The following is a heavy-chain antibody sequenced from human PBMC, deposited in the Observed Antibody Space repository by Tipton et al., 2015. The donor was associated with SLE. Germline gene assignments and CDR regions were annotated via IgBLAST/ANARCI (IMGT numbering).Heavy chain of an antibody. CDR3: ATSFIYSDWGAFHI. Sequence: TLSLTCDVNGGSFSGYYWSWIRQSPGKGLEWIGEVNHLGTIYYNASLKSRVTISIDTSKSHFSLKLTSVTAADTAVYYCATSFIYSDWGAFHIWGQGTMVTVSS. J-gene: IGHJ3*02. CDR1: GGSFSGYY. CDR2: VNHLGTI. D-gene: IGHD4-11*01. V-gene: IGHV4-34*01.